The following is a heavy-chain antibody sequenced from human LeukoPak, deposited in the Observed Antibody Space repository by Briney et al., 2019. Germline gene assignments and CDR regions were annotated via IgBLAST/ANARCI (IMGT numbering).Heavy chain of an antibody. CDR2: IGGSNDNT. CDR1: GYTFSTSG. V-gene: IGHV1-18*04. CDR3: ARDREGYCSGGSCYPQLRKGEFDY. J-gene: IGHJ4*02. D-gene: IGHD2-15*01. Sequence: ASVKVSCKASGYTFSTSGINWVRQAPGQGLEWMGWIGGSNDNTNYAQKFQGRVTITADESTSTAYMELSSLRSEDTAVYYCARDREGYCSGGSCYPQLRKGEFDYWGQGTLVTVSS.